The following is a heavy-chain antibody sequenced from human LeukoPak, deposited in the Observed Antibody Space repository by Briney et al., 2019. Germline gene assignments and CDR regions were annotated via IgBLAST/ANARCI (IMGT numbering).Heavy chain of an antibody. CDR3: ARVRGYYDSSGPRDY. D-gene: IGHD3-22*01. V-gene: IGHV1-18*01. Sequence: ASVEVSCKASGYTFTSYGISWGRQAPGQGLEWMGWISAYNGNTNYAQKLQGRVTMTTDTSTSTAYMELRSLRSDDTAVYYCARVRGYYDSSGPRDYWGQGTLVTVSS. CDR1: GYTFTSYG. CDR2: ISAYNGNT. J-gene: IGHJ4*02.